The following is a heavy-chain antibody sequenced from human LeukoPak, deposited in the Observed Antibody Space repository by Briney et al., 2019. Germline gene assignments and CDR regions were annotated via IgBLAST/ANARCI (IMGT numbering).Heavy chain of an antibody. Sequence: ASVKVSCKASGYTFTSYYTHWVRQAPGQGLEWMGIINPSGGSTSYAQKFQGRVTMTRDTSTSTVHMELSSLRSEDTAVYYCATLVEALSFDYWGQGTLVTVSS. D-gene: IGHD2-2*01. CDR1: GYTFTSYY. V-gene: IGHV1-46*01. CDR2: INPSGGST. CDR3: ATLVEALSFDY. J-gene: IGHJ4*02.